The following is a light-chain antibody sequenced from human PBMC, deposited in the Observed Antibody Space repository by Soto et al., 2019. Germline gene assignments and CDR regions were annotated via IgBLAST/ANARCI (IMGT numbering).Light chain of an antibody. V-gene: IGKV1-13*02. CDR2: DAS. CDR1: ADIRSG. Sequence: GDRVTITCRASADIRSGLAWYQQKAGKAPKLLIYDASSLESGVSSRFSGSGSGTDFTFTISSLQPEDFATYYCQQFNSFPITFGGGTKVEI. J-gene: IGKJ4*01. CDR3: QQFNSFPIT.